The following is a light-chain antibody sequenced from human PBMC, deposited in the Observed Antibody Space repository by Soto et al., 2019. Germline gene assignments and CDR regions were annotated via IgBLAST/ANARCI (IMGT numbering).Light chain of an antibody. CDR3: CSYAGSYTFVV. J-gene: IGLJ2*01. V-gene: IGLV2-11*01. CDR2: DVS. CDR1: SSDVGGYNY. Sequence: QSVLTQPRSVSGSPGQSVTISCTGTSSDVGGYNYVSWYQQHPGKAPKLMIYDVSKRPSGVPDRFSGSKSGNRASLTISGLQAEDEADYYCCSYAGSYTFVVFGGGTKVTVL.